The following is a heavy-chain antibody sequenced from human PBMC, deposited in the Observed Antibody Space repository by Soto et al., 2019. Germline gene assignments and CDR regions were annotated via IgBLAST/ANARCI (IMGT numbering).Heavy chain of an antibody. V-gene: IGHV4-59*08. CDR2: IYYSGST. J-gene: IGHJ6*03. CDR1: GGSISSYY. CDR3: ARRGNNYDFWSGALATPYYYMDV. Sequence: SETLSLTCTVSGGSISSYYWSWIRQPPGKGLEWIGYIYYSGSTNYNPSLKSRVTISVDTSKNQFSLKLSSVTAADTAVYYCARRGNNYDFWSGALATPYYYMDVWGKGTTVTVSS. D-gene: IGHD3-3*01.